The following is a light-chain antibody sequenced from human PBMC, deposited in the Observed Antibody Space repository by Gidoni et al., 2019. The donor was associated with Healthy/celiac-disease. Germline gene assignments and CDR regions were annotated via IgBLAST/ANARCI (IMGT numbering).Light chain of an antibody. Sequence: QSVLTQPPSVSGAPGHRATISCTWSSPHIGAGYDVNWYQPLPGTAPKLLIYGNSKRPSGVPARFAVSQSGTSASLAITGLQAEDEADYHCQSYDNSLSGSVVFGGGTKLTVL. CDR2: GNS. CDR1: SPHIGAGYD. V-gene: IGLV1-40*01. CDR3: QSYDNSLSGSVV. J-gene: IGLJ2*01.